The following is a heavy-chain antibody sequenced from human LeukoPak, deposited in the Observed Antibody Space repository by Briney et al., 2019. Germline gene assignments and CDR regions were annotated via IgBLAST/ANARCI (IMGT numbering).Heavy chain of an antibody. CDR3: AELGITMIGGV. CDR2: ISRNGDST. J-gene: IGHJ6*04. V-gene: IGHV3-20*04. D-gene: IGHD3-10*02. CDR1: GYTFGDYG. Sequence: GGSLRLSCAGSGYTFGDYGMSWVRQAPGKGLQWVSGISRNGDSTGYADFVKGRFTISRDNTKNSLYLQMNSLRAEDTAVYYCAELGITMIGGVWGKGTTVTISS.